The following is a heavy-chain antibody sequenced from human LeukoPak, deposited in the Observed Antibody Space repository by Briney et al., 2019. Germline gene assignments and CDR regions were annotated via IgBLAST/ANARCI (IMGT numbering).Heavy chain of an antibody. Sequence: GGSLRLSCAASGFTFSSYSMNWVRQAPGKGLEWVSSISSSSSYIYYADSVKGRFTISRDNAKNSLYLQMNSLRAEDTAVYYCARTTGYSSSWYLYYFDYWGQGTLVTVSS. CDR2: ISSSSSYI. CDR3: ARTTGYSSSWYLYYFDY. J-gene: IGHJ4*02. D-gene: IGHD6-13*01. V-gene: IGHV3-21*01. CDR1: GFTFSSYS.